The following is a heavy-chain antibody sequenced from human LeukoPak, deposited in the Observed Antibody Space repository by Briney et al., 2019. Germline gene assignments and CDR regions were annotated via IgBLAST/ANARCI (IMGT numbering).Heavy chain of an antibody. Sequence: NPSETLSLTCTVSGGSISSYYWSWIRQPPGKGLEWIGYIYYSGSTNYNPSLKSRVTISVDTSKNQFSLKLSSVTAADTAVYYCARGRVGLDPWGQGTLVTVSS. CDR3: ARGRVGLDP. CDR2: IYYSGST. V-gene: IGHV4-59*08. J-gene: IGHJ5*02. D-gene: IGHD1-26*01. CDR1: GGSISSYY.